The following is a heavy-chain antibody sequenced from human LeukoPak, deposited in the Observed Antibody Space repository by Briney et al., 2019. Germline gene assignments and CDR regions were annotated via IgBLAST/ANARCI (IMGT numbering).Heavy chain of an antibody. Sequence: ASVKVSCKASGYTFTDNYVHWVRQATGQGLEWMGWMNPNSGNTCYAQKFQGRVTITRNTSISTAYMELSSLRSEDTAVYYCARGNLRGAHMDVWGKGTTVTVSS. CDR1: GYTFTDNY. D-gene: IGHD3-10*01. V-gene: IGHV1-8*03. J-gene: IGHJ6*03. CDR2: MNPNSGNT. CDR3: ARGNLRGAHMDV.